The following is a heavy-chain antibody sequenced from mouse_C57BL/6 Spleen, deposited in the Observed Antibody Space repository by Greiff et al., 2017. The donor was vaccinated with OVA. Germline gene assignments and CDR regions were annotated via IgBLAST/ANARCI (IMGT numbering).Heavy chain of an antibody. V-gene: IGHV1-26*01. CDR2: INPNNGGT. CDR1: GYTFTDYY. CDR3: ARSFYYYGSTFDY. J-gene: IGHJ2*01. D-gene: IGHD1-1*01. Sequence: EVQLQQSGPELVKPGASVKISCKASGYTFTDYYMNWVKQSHGKSLEWIGDINPNNGGTSYNQKFKGKATLTVDKSSSTAYMELRSLTSEDSAVYYCARSFYYYGSTFDYRGQGTTLTVSS.